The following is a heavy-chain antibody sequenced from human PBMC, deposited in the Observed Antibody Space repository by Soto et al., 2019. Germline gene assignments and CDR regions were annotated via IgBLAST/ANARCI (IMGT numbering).Heavy chain of an antibody. CDR1: GYTFTNYG. J-gene: IGHJ4*01. CDR2: VSAYNGER. CDR3: SRGTSILASGDY. Sequence: QVQLVQSGAEVKKAGASEKVSCKASGYTFTNYGINWVRQAPGQGLEWLGWVSAYNGERRYAQRVQARVIMTTDTSTTTAYMELRSLRSDETAVYYCSRGTSILASGDYWGQGTLVTVSS. D-gene: IGHD6-6*01. V-gene: IGHV1-18*01.